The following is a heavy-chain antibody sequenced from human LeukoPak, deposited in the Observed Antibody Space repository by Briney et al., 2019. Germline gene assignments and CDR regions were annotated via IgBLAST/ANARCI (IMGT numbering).Heavy chain of an antibody. CDR2: ISDSGGST. CDR1: GFTFSNYA. CDR3: AKDRRISPYWYFEI. J-gene: IGHJ2*01. V-gene: IGHV3-23*01. D-gene: IGHD3-10*01. Sequence: SGGSLRLSCVASGFTFSNYAMSWVRQAPGKGLEWVSGISDSGGSTYYADSVKGRFTISRDNSKNTLYLQVNSLRAEDTAVYYCAKDRRISPYWYFEIWGRGTLVTASS.